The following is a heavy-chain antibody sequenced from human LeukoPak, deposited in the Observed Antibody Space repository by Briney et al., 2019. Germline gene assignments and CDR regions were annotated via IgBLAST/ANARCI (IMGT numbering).Heavy chain of an antibody. Sequence: ASVKVSCKASGYTFTSYDINWVRQATGQGLEWMGWMNPNSGNTGYAQKFQGRVTMTRNTSISTAYMELSSLRSEDTAVYYCARGRSGGCSFFYYYYYMDVWGKGTTVTVSS. J-gene: IGHJ6*03. D-gene: IGHD3-3*01. CDR2: MNPNSGNT. V-gene: IGHV1-8*01. CDR3: ARGRSGGCSFFYYYYYMDV. CDR1: GYTFTSYD.